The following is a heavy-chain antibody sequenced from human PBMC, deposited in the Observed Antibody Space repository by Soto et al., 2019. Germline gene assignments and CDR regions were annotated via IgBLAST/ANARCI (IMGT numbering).Heavy chain of an antibody. J-gene: IGHJ4*02. CDR1: GFTFSSYA. Sequence: SGGSLRLSCAASGFTFSSYAMSWVRQAPGKGLEWVSAISGSGGSTYYADSVKGRFTISRDNSKNTLYLQMNSLRAEDTAVYYCAKGTVVVPAARYYFDYWGQGTLVTVSS. D-gene: IGHD2-2*01. V-gene: IGHV3-23*01. CDR3: AKGTVVVPAARYYFDY. CDR2: ISGSGGST.